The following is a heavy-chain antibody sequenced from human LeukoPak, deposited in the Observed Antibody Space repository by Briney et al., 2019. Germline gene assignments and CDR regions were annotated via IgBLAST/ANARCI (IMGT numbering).Heavy chain of an antibody. Sequence: SETLSLTCAVSGGSIRSNNHYWGWIRQPPGKGLEWIGNIYFNGNIAYNPSLQSRVTISVDTSKNQFSLRLNSVTSADTAMYYCARVELIVALPTSFDPRGQGTLVTVSS. CDR2: IYFNGNI. V-gene: IGHV4-39*07. CDR1: GGSIRSNNHY. CDR3: ARVELIVALPTSFDP. J-gene: IGHJ5*02. D-gene: IGHD5-12*01.